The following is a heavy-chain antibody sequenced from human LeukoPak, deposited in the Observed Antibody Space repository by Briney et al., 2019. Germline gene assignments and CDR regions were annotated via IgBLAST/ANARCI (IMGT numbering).Heavy chain of an antibody. CDR3: ARDGPSIAADFDC. D-gene: IGHD6-6*01. Sequence: GGSLRLSCAASGFTFSSYSMNWVRQAPGKGPEWVSSIRSSSSYIYYADSLKGRFTISRDNAKNSLYLQMNSLRAEDSAVYYCARDGPSIAADFDCWGQGTLVTVSS. V-gene: IGHV3-21*01. J-gene: IGHJ4*02. CDR1: GFTFSSYS. CDR2: IRSSSSYI.